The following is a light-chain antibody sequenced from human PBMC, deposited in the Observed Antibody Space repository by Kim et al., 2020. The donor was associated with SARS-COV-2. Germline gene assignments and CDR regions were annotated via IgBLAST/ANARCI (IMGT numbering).Light chain of an antibody. CDR3: QVWDSSSDHRV. Sequence: GAVAPGKTARITCGGNNIGSKSVHWYQQKPGQAPVLVIYYDSDRPSGIPERFSGSNSGNTATLTISRVEAGDEADYYCQVWDSSSDHRVFG. J-gene: IGLJ3*02. V-gene: IGLV3-21*04. CDR1: NIGSKS. CDR2: YDS.